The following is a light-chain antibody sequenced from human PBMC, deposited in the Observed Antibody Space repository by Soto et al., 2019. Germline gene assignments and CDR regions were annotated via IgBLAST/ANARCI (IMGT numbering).Light chain of an antibody. CDR1: SSDVGGYKY. J-gene: IGLJ1*01. Sequence: QSALTQPPSASGSPGQSVTISCTGTSSDVGGYKYVSWYQQHPGKAPKLMIYEVSKRPSGVPDRFSGSKSGNTASLTVSGLQGEDEAVYYCSSYAGSNNFVFGTGTKLTVL. CDR3: SSYAGSNNFV. V-gene: IGLV2-8*01. CDR2: EVS.